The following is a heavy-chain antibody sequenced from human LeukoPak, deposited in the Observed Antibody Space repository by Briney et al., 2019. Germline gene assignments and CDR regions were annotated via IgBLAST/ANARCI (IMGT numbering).Heavy chain of an antibody. CDR1: GGSISSSSYY. V-gene: IGHV4-39*01. Sequence: PSETLSLTCTVSGGSISSSSYYWGWIRQPPGKGLEWIGRIYYSGSTYYNPSLKSRATISVDTSKNQFSLKLSSVTAADTAVYYCARPLGYCSGGSCSNWFDPWGQGTLVTVSS. J-gene: IGHJ5*02. CDR3: ARPLGYCSGGSCSNWFDP. CDR2: IYYSGST. D-gene: IGHD2-15*01.